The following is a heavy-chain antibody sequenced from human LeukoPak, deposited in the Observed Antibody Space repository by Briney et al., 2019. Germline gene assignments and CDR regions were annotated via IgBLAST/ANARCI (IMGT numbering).Heavy chain of an antibody. Sequence: PGGSLRLSCAASGFTFSDYYMSWIRQAPGKGLEWVSSIGSSSSYIYYADSVKGRFTISRDNAKNSLHLQMNSLRAEDTAVYYCAASTKHTAMVDYWGQGTLVTVSS. J-gene: IGHJ4*02. CDR3: AASTKHTAMVDY. CDR2: IGSSSSYI. V-gene: IGHV3-11*06. D-gene: IGHD5-18*01. CDR1: GFTFSDYY.